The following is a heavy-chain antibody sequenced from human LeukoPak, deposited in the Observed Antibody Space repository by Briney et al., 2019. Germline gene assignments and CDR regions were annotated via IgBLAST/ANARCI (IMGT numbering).Heavy chain of an antibody. CDR2: ISYDGSNK. Sequence: PGRSLRLSCAASGFTFSSYGMHWVRQTPGKGLEWVAVISYDGSNKYYADSVKGRFTISRDNSKNTLYLQMNSLRAEDTAVYYCARVGYSSGLHAFDIWGQGTMVTVSS. J-gene: IGHJ3*02. CDR3: ARVGYSSGLHAFDI. D-gene: IGHD6-19*01. CDR1: GFTFSSYG. V-gene: IGHV3-30*03.